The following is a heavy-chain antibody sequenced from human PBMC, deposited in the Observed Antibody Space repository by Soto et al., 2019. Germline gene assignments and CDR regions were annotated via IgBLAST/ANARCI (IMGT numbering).Heavy chain of an antibody. D-gene: IGHD2-21*02. CDR3: ARSHACWGGDCYSPPIYYFYGMDV. V-gene: IGHV4-59*01. CDR1: GGSISSYY. Sequence: SQTLSLTCTVSGGSISSYYWSWIWQPPGKGLELIGYIYYSGSTNYNSSLNRRVTIAVYTSKNQVSLKLGSVTGADTGVYFCARSHACWGGDCYSPPIYYFYGMDVWGQGTTVTVSS. J-gene: IGHJ6*02. CDR2: IYYSGST.